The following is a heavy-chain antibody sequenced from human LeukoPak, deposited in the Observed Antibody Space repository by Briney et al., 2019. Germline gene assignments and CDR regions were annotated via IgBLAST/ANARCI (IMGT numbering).Heavy chain of an antibody. D-gene: IGHD2-2*01. CDR3: ARHDDVVVPAALYFDY. CDR1: GGSISSYY. V-gene: IGHV4-59*08. J-gene: IGHJ4*02. CDR2: IYYSGST. Sequence: ASETLSLTCTVSGGSISSYYWSWIRQPPGKGLEWIGYIYYSGSTNYNPSLKSRVTISVDTSKNQFSLKLSSVTAADTAVYYCARHDDVVVPAALYFDYWDQGTLVTVSS.